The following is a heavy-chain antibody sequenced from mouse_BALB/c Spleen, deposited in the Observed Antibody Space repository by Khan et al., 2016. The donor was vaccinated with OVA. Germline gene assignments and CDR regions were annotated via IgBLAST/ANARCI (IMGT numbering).Heavy chain of an antibody. J-gene: IGHJ3*01. CDR2: INRDGSYT. D-gene: IGHD4-1*01. CDR3: ASHLTGSFAY. CDR1: GSTFSNYG. V-gene: IGHV5-6*01. Sequence: EVELVESGGDLVKPGGSLKLSCAASGSTFSNYGMSWVRQIQDKRLNGVATINRDGSYTYYPDSVKGRFTISRNNAKNTLYLEMSSLKSDDTAMYYCASHLTGSFAYWGQGTLVTVFA.